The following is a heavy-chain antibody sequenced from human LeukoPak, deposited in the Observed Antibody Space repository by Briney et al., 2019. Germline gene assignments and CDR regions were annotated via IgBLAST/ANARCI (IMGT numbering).Heavy chain of an antibody. CDR2: ISGSGGSI. V-gene: IGHV3-23*01. CDR1: EFTISDHY. J-gene: IGHJ5*02. Sequence: GGSLRLSCAASEFTISDHYMDWVRQAPGKGLEWVSGISGSGGSIYYADSVKGRFTISRDNSKNTLYLQMNSLRAEDTAVYYCAKAFTVTRVYNCLDPWGQGTLVTVSS. D-gene: IGHD4-17*01. CDR3: AKAFTVTRVYNCLDP.